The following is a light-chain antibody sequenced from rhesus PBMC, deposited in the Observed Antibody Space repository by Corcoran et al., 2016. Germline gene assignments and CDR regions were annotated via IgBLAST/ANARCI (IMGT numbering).Light chain of an antibody. CDR3: QQHNTYPLT. CDR1: QDISIY. Sequence: DIQMTQTPSSLSASVGDRVTITCRASQDISIYLAWYQQKPGKAPNLLIYAASTLQDGVPSRFSGTGSRTYFTLTISSLPPEDFATYYCQQHNTYPLTFGGGTKVELK. CDR2: AAS. J-gene: IGKJ4*01. V-gene: IGKV1-25*01.